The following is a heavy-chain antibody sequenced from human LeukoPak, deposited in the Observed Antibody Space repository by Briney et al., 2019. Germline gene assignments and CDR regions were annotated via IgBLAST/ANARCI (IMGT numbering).Heavy chain of an antibody. J-gene: IGHJ4*02. D-gene: IGHD4/OR15-4a*01. CDR2: INPNSGGT. CDR1: GYSFTDYY. Sequence: ASVTVSCKASGYSFTDYYIHWVRQAPGQGLEWMGWINPNSGGTEYAQKFQGRVTMTRDTSISTVYMELSSLRSDDTAVYYCMRDRGARPKNYWGQGTLVTVSS. V-gene: IGHV1-2*02. CDR3: MRDRGARPKNY.